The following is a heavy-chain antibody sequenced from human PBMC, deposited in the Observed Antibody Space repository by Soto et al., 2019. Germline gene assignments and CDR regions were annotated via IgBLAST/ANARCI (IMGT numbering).Heavy chain of an antibody. CDR3: ARGWGVRYNWNDRRVDYGMDV. J-gene: IGHJ6*02. CDR2: INHSGST. Sequence: PSETLSLTCAVYGGSFRGYDWSWIRQPPGKGLEWIGEINHSGSTNYNPSLKSRVTISVDTSKNQFSLKLSSVTAADTAVYYCARGWGVRYNWNDRRVDYGMDVWGQGTTVTVSS. V-gene: IGHV4-34*01. D-gene: IGHD1-20*01. CDR1: GGSFRGYD.